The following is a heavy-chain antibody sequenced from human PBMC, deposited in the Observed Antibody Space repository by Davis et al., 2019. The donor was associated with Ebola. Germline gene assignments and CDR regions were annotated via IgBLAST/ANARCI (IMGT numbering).Heavy chain of an antibody. J-gene: IGHJ6*02. Sequence: GGSLRLSCAASGFTFSSYNMNWVHQAPGKGLEWVSYISGRSSTRYYADSVKGRFTISRDNSKNTLYLQMNSLRAEDTAVYYCARATGMDVWGQGTTVTVSS. CDR3: ARATGMDV. CDR1: GFTFSSYN. V-gene: IGHV3-48*01. CDR2: ISGRSSTR.